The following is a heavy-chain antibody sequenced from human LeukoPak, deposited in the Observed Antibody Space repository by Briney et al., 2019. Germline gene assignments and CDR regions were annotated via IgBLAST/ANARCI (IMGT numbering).Heavy chain of an antibody. CDR3: ARGPDVVMTTITNWFDP. J-gene: IGHJ5*02. V-gene: IGHV5-51*01. CDR2: IYPGDSDT. CDR1: GYRFTSYW. Sequence: RGESLKISCKGSGYRFTSYWIGWVRQMPGKGLEWMGIIYPGDSDTRYSPSFQGQVTISADKSISTAYLQWSSLKASDTAIYYCARGPDVVMTTITNWFDPWGQGTLVTVSS. D-gene: IGHD2-21*02.